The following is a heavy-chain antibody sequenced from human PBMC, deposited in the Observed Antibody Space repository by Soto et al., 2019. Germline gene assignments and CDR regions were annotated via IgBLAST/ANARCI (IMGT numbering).Heavy chain of an antibody. CDR3: AQQGFGPLHGLVDV. D-gene: IGHD3-10*01. Sequence: QVQLQESGPGLVKPSETMSLSCTVSGGSISSYSWSWFRQSPGKRMEWIGYVHHSWGSSYNPSLQSRVAISLDTAKSQFSLKVTSATATDTAVYYCAQQGFGPLHGLVDVWGQGTTVTVSS. CDR2: VHHSWGS. V-gene: IGHV4-59*08. J-gene: IGHJ6*02. CDR1: GGSISSYS.